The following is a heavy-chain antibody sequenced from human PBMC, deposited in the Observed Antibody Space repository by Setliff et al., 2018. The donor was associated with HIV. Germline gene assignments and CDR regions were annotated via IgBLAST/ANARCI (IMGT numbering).Heavy chain of an antibody. D-gene: IGHD3-9*01. CDR1: GYTFTGYY. V-gene: IGHV1-2*02. CDR3: ARGSLLGYFDWLFPD. CDR2: INPNSGGT. Sequence: ASVKVSCKTSGYTFTGYYMHWVRQAPGQGLEWMGWINPNSGGTNYAQKFQGRVTMTRDTSISTAYMELSRLRPGDTAVYYCARGSLLGYFDWLFPDWGQGTLVTVSS. J-gene: IGHJ4*02.